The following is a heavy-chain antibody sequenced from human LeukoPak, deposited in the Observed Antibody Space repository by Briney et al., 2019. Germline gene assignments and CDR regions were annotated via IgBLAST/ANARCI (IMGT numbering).Heavy chain of an antibody. V-gene: IGHV4-59*01. CDR2: IYYSGST. J-gene: IGHJ5*02. CDR3: ARGHSSGWYP. CDR1: GGSISSYY. D-gene: IGHD6-19*01. Sequence: TSETLSLTCTVSGGSISSYYWSWIRQPPGKGLEWIGYIYYSGSTNYNPSLKSRITISVDTSKNQFSLKLSSVTAADTAVYYCARGHSSGWYPWGQGTLVTVSS.